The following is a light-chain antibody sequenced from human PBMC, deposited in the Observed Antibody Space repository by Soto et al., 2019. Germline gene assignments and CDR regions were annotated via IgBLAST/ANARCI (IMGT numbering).Light chain of an antibody. CDR2: GNS. CDR3: QSYDSSLSGWV. CDR1: SSNIGAGYD. V-gene: IGLV1-40*01. Sequence: QSVLTQPPSVSGAPGQRVTISCTGSSSNIGAGYDVHWYQQLPGTAPKLIIYGNSNRPSGVPDRFSGSKSGTSASLAITGLQAEDEADYYCQSYDSSLSGWVFGGGTKVTGL. J-gene: IGLJ3*02.